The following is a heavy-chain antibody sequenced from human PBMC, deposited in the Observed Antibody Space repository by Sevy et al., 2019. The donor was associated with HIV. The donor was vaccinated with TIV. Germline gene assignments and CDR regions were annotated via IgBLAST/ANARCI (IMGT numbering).Heavy chain of an antibody. CDR1: GFTFSSYA. D-gene: IGHD6-13*01. Sequence: GGSLRLSCAASGFTFSSYAMSWVRQAPGKGLEWVSAISGSGGSTYYADSVKGRFTISRDNSKNTLYLQMNGLRAEDTAIYYCAKAFTSNWSPFDYWGQGTLVTVSS. J-gene: IGHJ4*02. CDR2: ISGSGGST. V-gene: IGHV3-23*01. CDR3: AKAFTSNWSPFDY.